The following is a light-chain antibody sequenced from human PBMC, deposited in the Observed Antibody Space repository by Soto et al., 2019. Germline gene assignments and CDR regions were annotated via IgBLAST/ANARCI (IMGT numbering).Light chain of an antibody. CDR2: AAS. V-gene: IGKV1-8*01. Sequence: AIRMTQSPSSFSASPGDRVTITCRASQGISSYLAWYQQKPGKAPKLLIYAASTLQSGVPSRFSGSGSGTDFTLTISCLQSEDFATYYCQQYYSYPPTFGQGTKLEI. CDR1: QGISSY. CDR3: QQYYSYPPT. J-gene: IGKJ2*01.